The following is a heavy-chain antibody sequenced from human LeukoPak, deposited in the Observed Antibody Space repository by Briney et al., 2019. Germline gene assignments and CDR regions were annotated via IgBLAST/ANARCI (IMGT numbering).Heavy chain of an antibody. CDR3: AKDPPLYDSSGYPYY. D-gene: IGHD3-22*01. J-gene: IGHJ4*02. CDR2: ISGSGGST. V-gene: IGHV3-23*01. Sequence: GGSLRLSCAASGFTFSSYSMNWVRQAPGKGLEWVSAISGSGGSTYYADSVKGRFTISRDNSKNTLYLQMNSLRAEDTAVYYCAKDPPLYDSSGYPYYWGQGTLVTVSS. CDR1: GFTFSSYS.